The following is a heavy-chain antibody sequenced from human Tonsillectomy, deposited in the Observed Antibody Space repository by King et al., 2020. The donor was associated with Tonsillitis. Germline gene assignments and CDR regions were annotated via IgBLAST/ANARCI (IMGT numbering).Heavy chain of an antibody. D-gene: IGHD3-3*01. CDR1: GGSITNNNW. J-gene: IGHJ4*02. Sequence: QLQESGPGLVKPSGTLSLTCAVSGGSITNNNWSWVRRPPGQGLEWIGEIHPAGSTKYNPSLQSRVTISVDTSNNQFSLMLTSVTAADTAVYYCARNAIGGFFFDSGGKGTLATVSS. CDR2: IHPAGST. CDR3: ARNAIGGFFFDS. V-gene: IGHV4-4*02.